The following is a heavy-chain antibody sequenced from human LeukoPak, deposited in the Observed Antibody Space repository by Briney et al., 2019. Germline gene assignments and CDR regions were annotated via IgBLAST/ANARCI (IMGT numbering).Heavy chain of an antibody. V-gene: IGHV4-34*01. J-gene: IGHJ4*02. CDR1: GFTFSSYA. Sequence: GSLRLSCAASGFTFSSYAMSWVRQAPGKGLEWIGEINHSGSTNYNPSLKSRVTISVDTSKNQFSLKLSSVTAADTAVYYCARLGRGYWGQGTLVTVSS. CDR2: INHSGST. D-gene: IGHD3-10*01. CDR3: ARLGRGY.